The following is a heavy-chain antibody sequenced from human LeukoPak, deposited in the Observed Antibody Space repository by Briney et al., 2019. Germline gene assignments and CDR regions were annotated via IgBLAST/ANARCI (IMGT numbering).Heavy chain of an antibody. J-gene: IGHJ6*02. CDR3: AGTYIAYYYGPGYYYYGMDV. CDR1: GGSISSSSYY. V-gene: IGHV4-39*07. D-gene: IGHD3-10*01. Sequence: SETLSLTCTVSGGSISSSSYYWGWIRQPPGKGLEWIGSIYYSGSTYYNPSLKSRVTISVDTSKNQFSLKLSSVTAADTAVYYCAGTYIAYYYGPGYYYYGMDVWGQGTTVTVSS. CDR2: IYYSGST.